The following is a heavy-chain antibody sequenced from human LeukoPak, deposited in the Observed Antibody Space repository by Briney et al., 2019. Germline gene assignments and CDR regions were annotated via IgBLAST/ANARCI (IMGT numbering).Heavy chain of an antibody. J-gene: IGHJ4*02. V-gene: IGHV3-74*01. CDR2: INSDGSST. CDR1: GFTFSTYW. CDR3: ARRMRPDY. Sequence: GGSLRLSCAASGFTFSTYWMHWVRQAPGKGLVWVSHINSDGSSTSYADSVKGRFTISRDNAKNTLYLQMNSLRAEGTAVYYCARRMRPDYWGQGTLVTVSS.